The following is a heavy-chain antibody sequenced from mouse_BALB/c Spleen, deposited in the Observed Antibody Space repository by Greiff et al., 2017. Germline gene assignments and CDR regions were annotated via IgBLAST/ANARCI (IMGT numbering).Heavy chain of an antibody. CDR1: GFTFSSYA. D-gene: IGHD2-4*01. J-gene: IGHJ3*01. V-gene: IGHV5-6-5*01. CDR3: AVDYAVFAY. CDR2: ISSGGST. Sequence: EVQRVESGGGLVQPGGSRKLSCAASGFTFSSYAMSWVRQTPEKRLEWVASISSGGSTYYPDSVKGRFTISRDNARNILYLQMSSLRSEDTAMYYCAVDYAVFAYWGQGTLVTVSA.